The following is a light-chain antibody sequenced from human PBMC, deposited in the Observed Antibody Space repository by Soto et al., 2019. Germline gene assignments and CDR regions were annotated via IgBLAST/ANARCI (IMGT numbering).Light chain of an antibody. CDR2: SEN. CDR3: AAWDDRLSVV. Sequence: QSVLTQPPSASETPGQRVTISCSGSSSNIGSNTVNWYQHLPGTAPKLLIYSENQRPSGVPDRFSGSKSGTSASLAISGLQSEDEADYYCAAWDDRLSVVFGGGTKL. CDR1: SSNIGSNT. V-gene: IGLV1-44*01. J-gene: IGLJ2*01.